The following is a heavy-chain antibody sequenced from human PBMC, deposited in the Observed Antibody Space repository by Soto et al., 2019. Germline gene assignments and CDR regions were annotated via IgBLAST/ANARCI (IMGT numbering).Heavy chain of an antibody. Sequence: PGASLKISCNGSGYSFTSYWISWVRQMPGKGLEWMGRIDPSDSYTNYSPSFQGHVTISADKSISTAYLQWSSLKASDTAMYYCARLGIAAAGRSHYYYYYGMDVWGQGTTGTVSS. J-gene: IGHJ6*02. D-gene: IGHD6-13*01. CDR1: GYSFTSYW. CDR3: ARLGIAAAGRSHYYYYYGMDV. CDR2: IDPSDSYT. V-gene: IGHV5-10-1*01.